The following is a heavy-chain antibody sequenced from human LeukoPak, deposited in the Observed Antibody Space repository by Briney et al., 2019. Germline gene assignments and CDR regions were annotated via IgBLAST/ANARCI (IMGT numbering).Heavy chain of an antibody. V-gene: IGHV4-4*07. D-gene: IGHD6-13*01. J-gene: IGHJ6*03. Sequence: SETLSLTCTVSGGSISSYYWSWIRQPAGKGLEWIGRIYTSGSTNYNPSLKSRVTISVDTSKNQFSLKLSSVTAADTAVYYCARGAGYSSSWYYYYYYMDVWGKGTTVTISS. CDR3: ARGAGYSSSWYYYYYYMDV. CDR2: IYTSGST. CDR1: GGSISSYY.